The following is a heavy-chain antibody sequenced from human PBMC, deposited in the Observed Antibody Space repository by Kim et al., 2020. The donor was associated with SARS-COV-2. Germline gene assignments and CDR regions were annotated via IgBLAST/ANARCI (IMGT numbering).Heavy chain of an antibody. CDR3: ARGRMTTVTSYYYYGMDV. CDR1: GYTFTSYG. Sequence: ASVKVSCKASGYTFTSYGISWVRQAPGQGLEWMGWISAYNGNTNYAQKLQGRVTMTTDTSTSTAYMELRSLRSDDTAVYYCARGRMTTVTSYYYYGMDVWGQGTTVTVSS. V-gene: IGHV1-18*01. D-gene: IGHD4-4*01. CDR2: ISAYNGNT. J-gene: IGHJ6*02.